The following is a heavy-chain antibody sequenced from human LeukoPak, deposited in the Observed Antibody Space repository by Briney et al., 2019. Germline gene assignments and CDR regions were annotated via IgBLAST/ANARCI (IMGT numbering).Heavy chain of an antibody. CDR2: ISGSGGST. J-gene: IGHJ4*02. CDR1: GFTFSSYW. D-gene: IGHD6-19*01. CDR3: AKDLGSGSRTGFDY. V-gene: IGHV3-23*01. Sequence: RGSLRLSCAASGFTFSSYWMSWVRQAPGKGLEWVSGISGSGGSTYYADSVKGRFTISRDNSKNTLYLQVNSLRVEDTAVYYCAKDLGSGSRTGFDYWGQGTLVTVSS.